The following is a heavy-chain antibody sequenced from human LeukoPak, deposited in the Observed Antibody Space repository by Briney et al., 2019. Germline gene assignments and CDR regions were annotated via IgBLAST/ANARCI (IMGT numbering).Heavy chain of an antibody. J-gene: IGHJ6*02. D-gene: IGHD3-10*01. CDR3: ARASRITMVRGSRGMDV. CDR2: IIPIFGTA. Sequence: ASVKVSCKASGGTFSSYAISWVRQAPGQGLEWMGGIIPIFGTANYAQKFQGRVTITADESTSTAYMELSSLRSEDTAVYYCARASRITMVRGSRGMDVWGQGTTVTVSS. V-gene: IGHV1-69*13. CDR1: GGTFSSYA.